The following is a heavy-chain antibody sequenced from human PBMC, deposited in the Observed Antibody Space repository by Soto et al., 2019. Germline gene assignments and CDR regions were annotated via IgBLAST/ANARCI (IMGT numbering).Heavy chain of an antibody. CDR3: AGTDDVLRFLEWTFDY. J-gene: IGHJ4*02. CDR2: IYYSGST. Sequence: QLQLQESGPGLVKPSETLSLTCTVSGGSISSSSYYWGWIRQPPGKGLEWIGSIYYSGSTYYNPSLKSRVTLAVDTSKNQFSLKLSSVTAADTAVYYCAGTDDVLRFLEWTFDYWGQGTLVTVSS. CDR1: GGSISSSSYY. D-gene: IGHD3-3*01. V-gene: IGHV4-39*01.